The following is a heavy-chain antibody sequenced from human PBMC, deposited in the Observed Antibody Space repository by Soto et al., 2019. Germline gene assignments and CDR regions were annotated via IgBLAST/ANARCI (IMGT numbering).Heavy chain of an antibody. V-gene: IGHV3-30-3*01. D-gene: IGHD6-19*01. J-gene: IGHJ4*02. CDR1: GFTFSSYA. Sequence: QVQLVESGGGVVQPGRSLRLSCAASGFTFSSYAMHWVRQAPGKGLEWVAVISYDGSNKYYADSVKGRLTISRDNSKNTLYLQMNSLRAEDTAVYYCRAGIAVAGTLDYWGQGTLVTVSS. CDR2: ISYDGSNK. CDR3: RAGIAVAGTLDY.